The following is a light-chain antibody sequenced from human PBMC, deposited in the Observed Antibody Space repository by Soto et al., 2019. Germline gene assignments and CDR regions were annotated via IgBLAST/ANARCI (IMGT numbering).Light chain of an antibody. J-gene: IGKJ4*01. CDR3: QQYGSSALT. CDR1: QSVSRIC. V-gene: IGKV3-20*01. Sequence: EVVLTQSPVTLSLSPGDRATLSCRASQSVSRICSAWYQQKPGQAPRLRIYGASSRHTGIPDRFSGSGSGTDFSLTISKREPEDFAVYYCQQYGSSALTFGGGTKVDI. CDR2: GAS.